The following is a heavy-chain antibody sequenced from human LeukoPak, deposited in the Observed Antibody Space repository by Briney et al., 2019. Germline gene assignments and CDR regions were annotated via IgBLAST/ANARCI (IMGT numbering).Heavy chain of an antibody. D-gene: IGHD1-1*01. J-gene: IGHJ4*02. Sequence: SETLSLTCTVSGGSISSSSYYWGWIRQPPGKGLEWIGSIYYSGSTYYNPSLKSRVTISVDTSKNQFSLKLSSVTAADTAVYYCARVKAGTFSPIDYWGQGTLVTVSS. CDR2: IYYSGST. CDR1: GGSISSSSYY. CDR3: ARVKAGTFSPIDY. V-gene: IGHV4-39*01.